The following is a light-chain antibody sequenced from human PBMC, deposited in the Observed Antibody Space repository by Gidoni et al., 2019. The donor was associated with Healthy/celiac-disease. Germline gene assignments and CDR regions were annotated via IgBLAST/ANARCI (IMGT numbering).Light chain of an antibody. J-gene: IGKJ5*01. V-gene: IGKV1-9*01. CDR3: QQLNSYPRVT. Sequence: IQLTQSPSSLSASVGDRVPITCRASQGSSSYLAWYQQKPGKAPKLLIYAASTLQSGVPSRFSGSGSGTDFTLTISSLQPEDFATYYCQQLNSYPRVTFGQGTRLEIK. CDR2: AAS. CDR1: QGSSSY.